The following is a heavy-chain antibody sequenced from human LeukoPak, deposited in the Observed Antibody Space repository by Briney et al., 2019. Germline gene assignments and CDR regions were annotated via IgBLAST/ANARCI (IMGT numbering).Heavy chain of an antibody. CDR1: GGSISSGGYY. Sequence: SETLTLTCTVSGGSISSGGYYWSWIRQHPGKGLEWIVYIYYSGSTYYNPSLKSRVTISVDTSKNQFSLKLSSVTAADTAVYYCARHYYDSSGYYTPWGQGTLVTVSS. V-gene: IGHV4-31*03. CDR3: ARHYYDSSGYYTP. D-gene: IGHD3-22*01. J-gene: IGHJ5*02. CDR2: IYYSGST.